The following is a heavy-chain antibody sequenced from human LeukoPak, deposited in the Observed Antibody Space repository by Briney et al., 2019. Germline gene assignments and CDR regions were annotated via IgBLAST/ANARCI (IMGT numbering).Heavy chain of an antibody. CDR2: ISYRGTT. D-gene: IGHD6-13*01. Sequence: SETLSLTCSVSGDSMSTNNYHWGWLRQPPGKGLEWIGSISYRGTTYYNPSLKSRVTISVDTSENLFSLKVNYVTAADTAVYYCARRAAVGKNWFDPWGQGTLVTVSS. V-gene: IGHV4-39*01. CDR3: ARRAAVGKNWFDP. CDR1: GDSMSTNNYH. J-gene: IGHJ5*02.